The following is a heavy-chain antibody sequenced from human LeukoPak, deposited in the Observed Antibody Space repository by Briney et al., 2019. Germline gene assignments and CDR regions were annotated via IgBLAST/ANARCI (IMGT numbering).Heavy chain of an antibody. V-gene: IGHV1-18*01. Sequence: ASVKVSCKASGYTFTNYGITWVRQAPGQGLEWMGWISTYNGNTKIAQRLQGRVTMTRDTSTTTVYLQLRSLRSDDTAVYYCARFSGELLRGDFDYWGQGTLVTVSS. J-gene: IGHJ4*02. CDR3: ARFSGELLRGDFDY. CDR1: GYTFTNYG. D-gene: IGHD1-26*01. CDR2: ISTYNGNT.